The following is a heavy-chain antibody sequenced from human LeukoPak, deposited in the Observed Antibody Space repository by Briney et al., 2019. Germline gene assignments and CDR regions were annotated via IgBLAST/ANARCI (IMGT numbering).Heavy chain of an antibody. J-gene: IGHJ3*02. CDR3: ARDRGSSGWHDAFDI. CDR2: IWYDGSNK. Sequence: PGRSLRLSCAASGFTFSSYGMHWVRQAPGKGLEWVAVIWYDGSNKYYADSVKGRFTISRDNSKNTLYLQMNSLRAEDTAVYYCARDRGSSGWHDAFDIWGQGTMVTVSS. D-gene: IGHD6-19*01. CDR1: GFTFSSYG. V-gene: IGHV3-33*01.